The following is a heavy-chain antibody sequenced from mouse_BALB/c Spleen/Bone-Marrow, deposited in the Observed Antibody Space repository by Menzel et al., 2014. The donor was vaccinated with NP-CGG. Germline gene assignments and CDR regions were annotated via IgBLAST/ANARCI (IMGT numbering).Heavy chain of an antibody. V-gene: IGHV2-9*02. CDR1: GFSLTSYG. CDR2: IWAGGST. Sequence: QVQLQQPGPGLVAPSQSLSITCTVSGFSLTSYGVHWVRQPPGKGLEWLGVIWAGGSTNYNSALMSRLSISKDNSKSQVFLKMNGLQTDDTAMYYCARVLEGFAYWGQGTLVTVSA. CDR3: ARVLEGFAY. J-gene: IGHJ3*01.